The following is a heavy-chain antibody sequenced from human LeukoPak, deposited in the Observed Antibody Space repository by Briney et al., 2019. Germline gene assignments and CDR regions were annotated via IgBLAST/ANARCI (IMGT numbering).Heavy chain of an antibody. CDR1: GGSISSSSYY. Sequence: SETLSLTCTVSGGSISSSSYYWGWIRQPPGKGLEWIGSIYTSGSTNYNPSLKSRVTMSVDTSKNQFSLKLSSVTAADTAVYYCAREGVVVRGATYFDYWGQGTLVTVSS. CDR3: AREGVVVRGATYFDY. V-gene: IGHV4-39*07. D-gene: IGHD3-10*01. CDR2: IYTSGST. J-gene: IGHJ4*02.